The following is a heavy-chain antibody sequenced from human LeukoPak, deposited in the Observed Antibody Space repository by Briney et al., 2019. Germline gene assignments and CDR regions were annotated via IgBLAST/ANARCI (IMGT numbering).Heavy chain of an antibody. V-gene: IGHV3-15*01. CDR2: IKSKTDGGTT. D-gene: IGHD5-12*01. Sequence: GGSLRLSCAASGFTFSNAWMSWVRQAPGKGLEWVGRIKSKTDGGTTDYAAPVKGRFTISRDDSKNTLYLQMNSLKTENTAVYYCTTDSGYDFIDYWGQGTLVTVSS. CDR1: GFTFSNAW. J-gene: IGHJ4*02. CDR3: TTDSGYDFIDY.